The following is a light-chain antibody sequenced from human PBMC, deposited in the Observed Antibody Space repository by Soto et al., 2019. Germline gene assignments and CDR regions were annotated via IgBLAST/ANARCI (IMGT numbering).Light chain of an antibody. CDR3: MQALQTPGLT. Sequence: DIVMTQSPLSLPVTPGEPASISCRSSQSLLHSNGYNCLDWYLQKPGQSPQLLIYLGSNRASGVHDRFSGSGSGTDFTLKISRVEAEDVWIYYCMQALQTPGLTFGGGTKVEIK. V-gene: IGKV2-28*01. CDR1: QSLLHSNGYNC. J-gene: IGKJ4*01. CDR2: LGS.